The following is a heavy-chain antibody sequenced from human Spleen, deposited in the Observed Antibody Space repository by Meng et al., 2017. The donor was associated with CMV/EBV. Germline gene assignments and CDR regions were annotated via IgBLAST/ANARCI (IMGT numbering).Heavy chain of an antibody. J-gene: IGHJ4*02. CDR2: INPNSGGT. V-gene: IGHV1-8*03. CDR1: GYTFSVSY. D-gene: IGHD4-17*01. CDR3: ARGQYGDPFDY. Sequence: ASVKVSCKPSGYTFSVSYIHWVRQAPGQGLEWMGWINPNSGGTNYAQKFQGRVTITRNTSISTAYMELSSLRSEDTAVYYCARGQYGDPFDYWGQGTLVTVSS.